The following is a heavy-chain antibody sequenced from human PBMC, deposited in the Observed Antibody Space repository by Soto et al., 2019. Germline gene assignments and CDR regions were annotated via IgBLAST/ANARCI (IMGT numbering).Heavy chain of an antibody. Sequence: QVQLVEAGGGLVQPGGSLRLSCAASEFTFSDYYMTWIRQAPGKGLEWVSYISNSGSTIYYADSVKGRFTISRDNAKNSLYLQMNSLRAEDTAVYYCARGLAYGDYGWLDPWGQGTLVTVSP. CDR1: EFTFSDYY. D-gene: IGHD4-17*01. V-gene: IGHV3-11*01. J-gene: IGHJ5*02. CDR3: ARGLAYGDYGWLDP. CDR2: ISNSGSTI.